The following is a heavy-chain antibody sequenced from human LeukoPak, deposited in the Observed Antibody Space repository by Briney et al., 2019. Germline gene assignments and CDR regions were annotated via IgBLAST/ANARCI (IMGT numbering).Heavy chain of an antibody. V-gene: IGHV3-53*01. CDR2: IYSGGST. CDR3: ARTGLDGSLSFDY. CDR1: GFTFSSYA. D-gene: IGHD3/OR15-3a*01. J-gene: IGHJ4*02. Sequence: PGGSLRLSCAASGFTFSSYAMSWVRRAPGKGLEWVSVIYSGGSTYYADSVKGRFTISRDNSKNTLYLQMNSLRAEDTAVYYCARTGLDGSLSFDYWGQGTLVTVSS.